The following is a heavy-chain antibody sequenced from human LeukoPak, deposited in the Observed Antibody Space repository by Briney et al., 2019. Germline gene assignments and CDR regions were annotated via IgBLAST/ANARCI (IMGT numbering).Heavy chain of an antibody. CDR1: GGSISGYY. CDR3: ARRVVRGGLDY. Sequence: SETLSLTCTVSGGSISGYYGSWIRQPPGKGLEWIEYIYYSGTTTYNPSLKSRVTISVDTSKNQFSLKLTSVTAADTAVYYCARRVVRGGLDYWGQGTLVTVSS. D-gene: IGHD3-10*01. V-gene: IGHV4-59*08. CDR2: IYYSGTT. J-gene: IGHJ4*02.